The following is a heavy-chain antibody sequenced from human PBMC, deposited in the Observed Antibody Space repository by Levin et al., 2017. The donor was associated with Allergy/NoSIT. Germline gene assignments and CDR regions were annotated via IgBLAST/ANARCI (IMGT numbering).Heavy chain of an antibody. V-gene: IGHV4-30-4*01. D-gene: IGHD6-6*01. CDR1: GGSISSGDYY. Sequence: LRLSCTVSGGSISSGDYYWSWIRQPPGKGLEWIGYIYYSGSTYYNPSLKSRVTISVDTSKNQFSLKLSSVTAADTAVYYCARGRSIAARPIVGMDVWGQGTTVTVSS. CDR2: IYYSGST. J-gene: IGHJ6*02. CDR3: ARGRSIAARPIVGMDV.